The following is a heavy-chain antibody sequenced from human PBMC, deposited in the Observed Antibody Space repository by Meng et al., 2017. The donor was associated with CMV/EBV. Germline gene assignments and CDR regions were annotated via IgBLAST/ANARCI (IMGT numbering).Heavy chain of an antibody. J-gene: IGHJ1*01. Sequence: SVKVSCKASGCTFSSYTISWVRQAPGQGLEWMGRIIPNLGISNYAQKFQGRVTITADKSTSTAYMELSSLRSEDTAVYYCAGDPRYCSSTTCSDFQHWGQGTLVTVSS. CDR2: IIPNLGIS. CDR3: AGDPRYCSSTTCSDFQH. D-gene: IGHD2-2*01. CDR1: GCTFSSYT. V-gene: IGHV1-69*02.